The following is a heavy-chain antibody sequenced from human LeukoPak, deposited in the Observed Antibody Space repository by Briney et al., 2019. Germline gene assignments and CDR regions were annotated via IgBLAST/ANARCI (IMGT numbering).Heavy chain of an antibody. J-gene: IGHJ4*02. V-gene: IGHV3-23*01. CDR2: ISGSGGST. CDR3: AKDGAHGAVAVSPLHYFDY. CDR1: GFTFSSYA. D-gene: IGHD6-19*01. Sequence: GGTLRLSCAASGFTFSSYAMSWVRQAPGKGLEWVSAISGSGGSTYYADSVKGRFTISRDNSKNTLYLQMNSLRAEDTAVYYCAKDGAHGAVAVSPLHYFDYWGQGTLVTVSS.